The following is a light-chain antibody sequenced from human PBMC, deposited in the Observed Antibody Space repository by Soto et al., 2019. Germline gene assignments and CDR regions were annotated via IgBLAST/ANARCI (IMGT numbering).Light chain of an antibody. V-gene: IGKV3-20*01. CDR1: QSVSSSY. CDR3: QQYGRPPYT. CDR2: GAS. J-gene: IGKJ2*01. Sequence: EIVLTQSPGTLSLSPGERATLSCRASQSVSSSYLAWYQHKPGQAPRLLIYGASSRATGIPDRFSGSGSGTDFTLNISRLEPEDFAVYYCQQYGRPPYTFGQGTKLEIK.